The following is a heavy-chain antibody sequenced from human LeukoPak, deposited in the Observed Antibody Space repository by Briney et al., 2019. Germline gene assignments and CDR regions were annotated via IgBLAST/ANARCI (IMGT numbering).Heavy chain of an antibody. CDR3: ATMRGGYEGSFDY. J-gene: IGHJ4*02. Sequence: PGGSLRLSCAASGFIFSSYSMNWVRQAPGKGREWVSSISSSESYIYYANSVKGRLTISRDNAKNSLYLQMSSLRAEDTAVYYCATMRGGYEGSFDYWGQGTLVTVSS. CDR2: ISSSESYI. CDR1: GFIFSSYS. D-gene: IGHD3-16*01. V-gene: IGHV3-21*01.